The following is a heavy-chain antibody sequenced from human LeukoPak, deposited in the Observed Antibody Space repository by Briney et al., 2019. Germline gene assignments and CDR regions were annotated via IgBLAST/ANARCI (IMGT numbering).Heavy chain of an antibody. J-gene: IGHJ4*02. CDR3: ARDAYAGIAVAPNC. D-gene: IGHD6-19*01. V-gene: IGHV1-69*13. CDR1: GGTFSSYA. CDR2: IIPIFGTA. Sequence: GASVKVSCKASGGTFSSYAISWVRQAPGQGLEWMGGIIPIFGTANYAQKFQGRVTITADESTSTVYMELSSLRSEDTAVYYCARDAYAGIAVAPNCWGQGTLVTVSS.